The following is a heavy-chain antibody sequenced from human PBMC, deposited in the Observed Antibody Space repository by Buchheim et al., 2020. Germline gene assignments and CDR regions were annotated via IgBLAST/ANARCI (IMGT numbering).Heavy chain of an antibody. CDR2: ISGSGGST. J-gene: IGHJ6*02. D-gene: IGHD6-19*01. V-gene: IGHV3-23*01. CDR1: GFTFSRHA. CDR3: AKDLDMSVAVAGTDLDV. Sequence: EVQLLESGGGLVQPGGSLRLSCAASGFTFSRHAMSWVRQAPGKGLEWVSAISGSGGSTYYADSVKGRFTISRDNSKNTLYLQMNSLRAEDTAVYYCAKDLDMSVAVAGTDLDVWGQGTT.